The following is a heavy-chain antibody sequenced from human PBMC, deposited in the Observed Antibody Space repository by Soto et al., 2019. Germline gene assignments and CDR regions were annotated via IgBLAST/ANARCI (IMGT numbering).Heavy chain of an antibody. CDR2: IYWGDEK. CDR3: AHRYCSGGSCYMSFDY. CDR1: GFSLSSSGVG. V-gene: IGHV2-5*02. J-gene: IGHJ4*02. D-gene: IGHD2-15*01. Sequence: QITLKESGPTLVKPTQTLTLTCTFSGFSLSSSGVGVAWIRQPPGKALEWLALIYWGDEKLYSPSLKSRLTIGKDTSKNQVVLTMTNMDPVDTATYYCAHRYCSGGSCYMSFDYWGQGTLVTVSS.